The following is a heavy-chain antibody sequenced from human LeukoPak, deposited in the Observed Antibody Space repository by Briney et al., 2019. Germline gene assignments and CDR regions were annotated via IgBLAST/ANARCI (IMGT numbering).Heavy chain of an antibody. CDR3: ARDAWLVGTTNLYYFDY. D-gene: IGHD1-26*01. CDR1: EYTFTDYY. Sequence: ASVKVSRKASEYTFTDYYMHWVRQAPGQGLEWMGWINPNSGDTNYAQKFQGRVTMTRDPSISTAYMALTRLRSDDTAVYYCARDAWLVGTTNLYYFDYWGQGTLVTVSS. J-gene: IGHJ4*02. V-gene: IGHV1-2*02. CDR2: INPNSGDT.